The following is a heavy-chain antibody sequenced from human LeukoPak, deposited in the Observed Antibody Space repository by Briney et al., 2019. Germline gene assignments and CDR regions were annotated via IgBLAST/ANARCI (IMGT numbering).Heavy chain of an antibody. CDR2: MNPNNGNT. Sequence: ASVKVSCKASGYTFTRYDMNRVRQAPGQGLEWMGWMNPNNGNTGYTQKFQGRVTITRNTSISTAYMELSSLRSEDTAVYYCARGRITGSHDWFDPWGQGTLVTVSS. D-gene: IGHD1-20*01. CDR3: ARGRITGSHDWFDP. CDR1: GYTFTRYD. J-gene: IGHJ5*02. V-gene: IGHV1-8*03.